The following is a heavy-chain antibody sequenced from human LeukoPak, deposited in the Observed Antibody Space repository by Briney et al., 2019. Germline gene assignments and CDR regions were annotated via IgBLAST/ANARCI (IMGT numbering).Heavy chain of an antibody. J-gene: IGHJ4*02. Sequence: PSGTLSLTCTVSGYSISSGYYWGWIRQPPGKGLEWIGSIYHTGSTYYSPSLKSRVTISVDTSKNQFSLKLSSVTAADTAVYYCARVYYYGSGSYFYFDYWGQGTLVTVSS. CDR2: IYHTGST. V-gene: IGHV4-38-2*02. CDR1: GYSISSGYY. D-gene: IGHD3-10*01. CDR3: ARVYYYGSGSYFYFDY.